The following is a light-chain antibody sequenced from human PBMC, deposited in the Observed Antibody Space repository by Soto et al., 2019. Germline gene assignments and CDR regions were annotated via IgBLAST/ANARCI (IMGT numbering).Light chain of an antibody. Sequence: EIVLTQSPGTLSLSPGERATLSCRASQSVDSTYLAWYQQKPGQAPRLLIYGASTRATGIPARFSGSGSGTEFTLTISSLQSEDFAVYYCQQYNNWPPFMYTFGQGTKLEIK. J-gene: IGKJ2*01. CDR3: QQYNNWPPFMYT. CDR1: QSVDSTY. CDR2: GAS. V-gene: IGKV3-15*01.